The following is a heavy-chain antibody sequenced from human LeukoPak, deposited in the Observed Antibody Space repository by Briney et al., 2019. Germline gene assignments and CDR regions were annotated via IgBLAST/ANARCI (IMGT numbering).Heavy chain of an antibody. V-gene: IGHV3-9*01. CDR2: ISWNSGYI. CDR3: AKVRGTYSSGYFFDY. J-gene: IGHJ4*02. D-gene: IGHD6-19*01. CDR1: GFTFDNYA. Sequence: PGGSLTLSCAASGFTFDNYAMHWVRQAPGKGLEWLSIISWNSGYIGYADSVKGRFTISRDNAKKSLDLQMNSLRAEDTAFYYCAKVRGTYSSGYFFDYWGQGPGLPVSS.